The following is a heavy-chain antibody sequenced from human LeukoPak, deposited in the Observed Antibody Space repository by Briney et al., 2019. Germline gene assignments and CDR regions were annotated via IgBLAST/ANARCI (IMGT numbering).Heavy chain of an antibody. V-gene: IGHV4-34*01. Sequence: PSETLSLTCAVYGGSFSGYYWSWIRQPPGKGLEWIGEINHSGSTNYNPSLKSRVTISVDTSKNQFSLKLSSVTAADTAVYYCARLRGPSSGSYYIYYYYYYMDVWGKGTTVTVSS. CDR3: ARLRGPSSGSYYIYYYYYYMDV. CDR1: GGSFSGYY. J-gene: IGHJ6*03. D-gene: IGHD3-10*01. CDR2: INHSGST.